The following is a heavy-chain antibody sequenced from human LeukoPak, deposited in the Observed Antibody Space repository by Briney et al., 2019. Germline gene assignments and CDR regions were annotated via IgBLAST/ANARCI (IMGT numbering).Heavy chain of an antibody. J-gene: IGHJ2*01. Sequence: GGSLRLSCAASGFTFDDYAMHWVRQAPGKGLEWVSGISWNSGSIGYADSVKGRFTISRDNAKNSLYLQMNSLRAEDTALYYCAKSPAMTTVTYWYFDLWGRGTLVTVSS. V-gene: IGHV3-9*01. D-gene: IGHD4-17*01. CDR3: AKSPAMTTVTYWYFDL. CDR2: ISWNSGSI. CDR1: GFTFDDYA.